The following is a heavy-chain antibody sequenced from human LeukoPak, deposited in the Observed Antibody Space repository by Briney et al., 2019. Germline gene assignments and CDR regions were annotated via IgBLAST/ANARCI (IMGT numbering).Heavy chain of an antibody. J-gene: IGHJ4*02. CDR1: GFTFSSYA. CDR3: ARSLWFGEVYRNYFDY. Sequence: GGSLRPSCAASGFTFSSYAMSWVRQAPGKGLEWVSAISGSGGSTYYADSVKGRFTISRDNSKNTLYLQMSSLRAEDTAVYYCARSLWFGEVYRNYFDYWGQGTLVTVSS. CDR2: ISGSGGST. V-gene: IGHV3-23*01. D-gene: IGHD3-10*01.